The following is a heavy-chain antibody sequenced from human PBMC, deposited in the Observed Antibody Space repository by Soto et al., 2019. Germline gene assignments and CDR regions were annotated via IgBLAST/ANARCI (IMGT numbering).Heavy chain of an antibody. J-gene: IGHJ5*02. V-gene: IGHV3-15*07. D-gene: IGHD6-6*01. Sequence: GGSLRLSCAASGFTFSNAWMNWVRQAPGKGLEWVGRIKSKTDGGTTDYAAPVKGRFTISRDDSKNTLYLQMNSLKTEDTAVYYCTTEIGQLEDPSWFDPWGQGTLVTVSS. CDR3: TTEIGQLEDPSWFDP. CDR1: GFTFSNAW. CDR2: IKSKTDGGTT.